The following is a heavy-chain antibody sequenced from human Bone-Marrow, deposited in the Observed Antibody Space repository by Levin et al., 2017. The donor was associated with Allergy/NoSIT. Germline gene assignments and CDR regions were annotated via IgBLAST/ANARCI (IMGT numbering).Heavy chain of an antibody. D-gene: IGHD5-12*01. CDR2: INPKTGDT. Sequence: WASVKVSCRTSGFTFTGYYVHWVRQAPGQGLQWLGRINPKTGDTSYSQDFQGRLSMTADTSNSTISLELSSLRSDDTAVYYCVRQGGGFAHYFYNSGDVWGQGTTVIVSS. J-gene: IGHJ6*02. CDR3: VRQGGGFAHYFYNSGDV. CDR1: GFTFTGYY. V-gene: IGHV1-2*06.